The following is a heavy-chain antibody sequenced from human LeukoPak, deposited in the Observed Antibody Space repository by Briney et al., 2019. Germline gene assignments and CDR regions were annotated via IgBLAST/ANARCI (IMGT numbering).Heavy chain of an antibody. Sequence: SVKVSCKASGGTFSSYAISWVRQAPGPGLEWMGRIIPILGIANYAQKFQGRVTITADKSTSTAYMELSSLRSEDTAVYYCARDLYSGYEEYNWFDPWSQGTLVTVSS. J-gene: IGHJ5*02. CDR2: IIPILGIA. V-gene: IGHV1-69*04. CDR3: ARDLYSGYEEYNWFDP. D-gene: IGHD5-12*01. CDR1: GGTFSSYA.